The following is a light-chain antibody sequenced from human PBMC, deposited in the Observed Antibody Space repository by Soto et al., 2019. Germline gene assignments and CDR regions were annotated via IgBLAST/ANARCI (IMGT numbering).Light chain of an antibody. V-gene: IGKV3-20*01. J-gene: IGKJ2*01. CDR2: GAS. CDR3: QQYGRSAFT. Sequence: EIVLTQSPVTLSLSPGERATLSCRASQRIPNNSLAWFQQKPGLPPRLLISGASTRASGIPDRFSGSGSGTDFALTISRLEPEDFAVYYCQQYGRSAFTFGQGTKLQIK. CDR1: QRIPNNS.